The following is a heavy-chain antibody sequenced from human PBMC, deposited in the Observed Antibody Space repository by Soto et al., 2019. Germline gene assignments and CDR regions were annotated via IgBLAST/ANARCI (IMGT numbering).Heavy chain of an antibody. CDR3: ARGRFPLPWFAP. CDR1: GGTFRCYT. CDR2: IIPDRGNT. Sequence: SVEESCQACGGTFRCYTRRWLRQATGQGLEWMGWIIPDRGNTSHAQQSQGRVTMTTDTSISTAYMELSSLRSEDTAVHYCARGRFPLPWFAPWGQGTLVTVSS. D-gene: IGHD2-21*02. J-gene: IGHJ5*02. V-gene: IGHV1-8*02.